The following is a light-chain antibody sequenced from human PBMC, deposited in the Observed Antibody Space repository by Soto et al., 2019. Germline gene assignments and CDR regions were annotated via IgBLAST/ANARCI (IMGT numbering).Light chain of an antibody. CDR2: DNN. CDR1: SSNIGNNY. V-gene: IGLV1-51*01. J-gene: IGLJ2*01. Sequence: QSVLTQPPSVSAAPGQKVTISCSGSSSNIGNNYVSWYQHLPGTAPKLLIFDNNKRPSGIPDRFSASKSATSATLGITGLKTGDFVDYYCGAWESSLSFVVLGGGTK. CDR3: GAWESSLSFVV.